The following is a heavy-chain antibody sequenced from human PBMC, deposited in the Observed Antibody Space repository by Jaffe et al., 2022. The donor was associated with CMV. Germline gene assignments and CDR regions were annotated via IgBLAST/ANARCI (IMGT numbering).Heavy chain of an antibody. CDR3: ARSGYCSGGSCYQDYYYYYYGMDV. V-gene: IGHV1-8*01. CDR2: MNPNSGNT. D-gene: IGHD2-15*01. Sequence: QVQLVQSGAEVKKPGASVKVSCKASGYTFTSYDINWVRQATGQGLEWMGWMNPNSGNTGYAQKFQGRVTMTRNTSISTAYMELSSLRSEDTAVYYCARSGYCSGGSCYQDYYYYYYGMDVWGQGTTVTVSS. CDR1: GYTFTSYD. J-gene: IGHJ6*02.